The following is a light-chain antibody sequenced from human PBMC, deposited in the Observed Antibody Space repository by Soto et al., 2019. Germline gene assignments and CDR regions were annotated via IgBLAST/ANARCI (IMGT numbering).Light chain of an antibody. CDR3: QKYASSPCT. J-gene: IGKJ2*01. V-gene: IGKV3-20*01. CDR2: GAS. Sequence: ETVLTQSPGTLSLSPGERATLSCRASQSVTSSYLAWYQQKPGQAPRLLIYGASSRATGIPDRFSGSGSGTDLTLNISRLEPEDFAVYYCQKYASSPCTFGKGTKLEIK. CDR1: QSVTSSY.